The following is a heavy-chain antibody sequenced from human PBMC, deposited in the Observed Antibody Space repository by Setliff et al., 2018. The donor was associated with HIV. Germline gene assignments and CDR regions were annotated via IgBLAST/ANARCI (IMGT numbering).Heavy chain of an antibody. J-gene: IGHJ5*02. D-gene: IGHD3-10*01. Sequence: SETLSLTCTVSGDSISSYSWNWIRQSPGGGPEWIGFVFSSGSTKYNPSLQSRVTMSIDTSKNQFSLRLTSVTAADTAVYYCARRIDDSGSFPDKNWFDTWGQGSLVTVSS. V-gene: IGHV4-4*09. CDR2: VFSSGST. CDR1: GDSISSYS. CDR3: ARRIDDSGSFPDKNWFDT.